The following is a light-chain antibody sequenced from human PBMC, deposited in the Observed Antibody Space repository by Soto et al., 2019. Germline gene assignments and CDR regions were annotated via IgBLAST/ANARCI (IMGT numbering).Light chain of an antibody. V-gene: IGKV1-17*03. Sequence: DVQMTQSASYLSASERDRVTITCRASRGIKNWLAWYQQKPGKAPNLLIYTGSSLQSGVPSRFSGSGSGTEFTLTISSLQPEDFATYYCLQHNSYPLTFGGGAKVDIK. CDR3: LQHNSYPLT. CDR2: TGS. CDR1: RGIKNW. J-gene: IGKJ4*01.